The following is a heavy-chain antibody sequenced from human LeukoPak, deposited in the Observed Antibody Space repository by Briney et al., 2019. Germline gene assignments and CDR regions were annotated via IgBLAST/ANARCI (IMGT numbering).Heavy chain of an antibody. J-gene: IGHJ4*02. CDR2: INHSGST. Sequence: SETLSLTCAVYGGSFSGYYWSWIRQPPGKGLEWIGEINHSGSTNYNPSLKSRVTISVDTSKNQFSLKLSSVTAADTAVYYCARGATRGYCSSTSCYRSYYLDYWGQGTLVTVSS. CDR1: GGSFSGYY. V-gene: IGHV4-34*01. CDR3: ARGATRGYCSSTSCYRSYYLDY. D-gene: IGHD2-2*02.